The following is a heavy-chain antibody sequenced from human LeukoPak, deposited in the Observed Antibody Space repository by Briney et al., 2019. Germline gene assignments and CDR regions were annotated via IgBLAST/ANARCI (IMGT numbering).Heavy chain of an antibody. J-gene: IGHJ6*03. D-gene: IGHD3-10*01. Sequence: MASETLSLTCAVYGGSLSDYYWSWIRQSPGKGLEWIGEISHRGRTYYNLSLKSRVTISIDTSKNQFSLKVNSVSAADTAVYYCARVRGVRYYYYYYMDVWGKGTTVTVSS. CDR2: ISHRGRT. V-gene: IGHV4-34*01. CDR1: GGSLSDYY. CDR3: ARVRGVRYYYYYYMDV.